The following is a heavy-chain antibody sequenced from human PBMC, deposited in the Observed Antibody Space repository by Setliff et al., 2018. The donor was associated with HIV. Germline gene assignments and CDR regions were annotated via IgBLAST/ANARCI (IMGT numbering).Heavy chain of an antibody. CDR3: ARDRRGYYYGSGSCYMDV. CDR2: IYTSGIT. Sequence: PSETLSLTCTVSGGSISSYYWSWIRLPPGKGLEWIGYIYTSGITNYNPSLKSRVTMSVDTSKNRFSLKLSSVTAADTAVYYCARDRRGYYYGSGSCYMDVWGTGTTVTVSS. V-gene: IGHV4-4*08. CDR1: GGSISSYY. J-gene: IGHJ6*03. D-gene: IGHD3-10*01.